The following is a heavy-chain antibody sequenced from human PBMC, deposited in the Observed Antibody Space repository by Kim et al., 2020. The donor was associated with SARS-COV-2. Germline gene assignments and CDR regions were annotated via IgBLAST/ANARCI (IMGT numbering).Heavy chain of an antibody. CDR3: ARGGIAVAGPEDFYLDY. V-gene: IGHV4-61*02. CDR2: IYTSGST. J-gene: IGHJ4*02. CDR1: GGSISSGSYY. D-gene: IGHD6-19*01. Sequence: SETLSLTCTVSGGSISSGSYYWSWIRQPAGKGLEWIGRIYTSGSTNDNPSLKSRVTISVDTSKNQFSLKLSSVTAADTAVYYCARGGIAVAGPEDFYLDYWGQGTLVTVSS.